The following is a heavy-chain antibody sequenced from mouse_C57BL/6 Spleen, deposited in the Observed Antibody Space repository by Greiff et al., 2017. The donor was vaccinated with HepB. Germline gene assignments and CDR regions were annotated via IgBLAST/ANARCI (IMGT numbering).Heavy chain of an antibody. Sequence: VKLMESGPGLVQPSQSLSITCTVSGFSLTSYGVHWVRQSPGKGLEWLGVIWRGGSTDYNAAFISRLSISKDNSKSQVFFKMNSLQADDTAIYYCARVYYYGSSYEDYAMDYWGQGTSVTVSS. J-gene: IGHJ4*01. CDR2: IWRGGST. CDR1: GFSLTSYG. CDR3: ARVYYYGSSYEDYAMDY. D-gene: IGHD1-1*01. V-gene: IGHV2-2*01.